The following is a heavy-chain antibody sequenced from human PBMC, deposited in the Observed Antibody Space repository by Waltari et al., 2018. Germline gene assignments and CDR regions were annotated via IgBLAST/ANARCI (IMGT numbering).Heavy chain of an antibody. CDR3: ATHPPSQLGVVLNWFDP. J-gene: IGHJ5*02. Sequence: QLQLQESGPGLVTPSETLSLTCTVSGGSISSSTLFWGWIRQLLGKGLELIGSIYDSGTTYYNPSLKSRVTISVDTSKNQFSLKVNSVTAADTAVYYCATHPPSQLGVVLNWFDPWGQGILVTVSS. V-gene: IGHV4-39*01. CDR2: IYDSGTT. D-gene: IGHD3-16*01. CDR1: GGSISSSTLF.